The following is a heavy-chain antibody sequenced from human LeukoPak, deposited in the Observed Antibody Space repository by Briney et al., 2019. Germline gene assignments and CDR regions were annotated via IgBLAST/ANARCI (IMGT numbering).Heavy chain of an antibody. CDR1: GFTFSSYS. CDR2: ISSSSSSI. J-gene: IGHJ5*02. CDR3: ARQDPGILVVVPPGGFDP. Sequence: PGGSLRLSCAASGFTFSSYSMNWVRQAPGKGLEWVSYISSSSSSIHYAASVKGRFTISRDDARNSLYLQMNSLRAEDTAVYYCARQDPGILVVVPPGGFDPWGQGTLVTVSS. D-gene: IGHD2-2*01. V-gene: IGHV3-48*04.